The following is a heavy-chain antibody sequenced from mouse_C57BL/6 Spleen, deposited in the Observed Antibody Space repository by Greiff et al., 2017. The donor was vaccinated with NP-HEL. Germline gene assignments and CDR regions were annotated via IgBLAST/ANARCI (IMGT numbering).Heavy chain of an antibody. V-gene: IGHV14-2*01. CDR1: GFNIKDYY. Sequence: MQLKESGAELVKPGASVKLSCTASGFNIKDYYMHWVKQRTEQGLEWIGRIDPEDGETKYAPKFQGKATITADTSSNTAYLQLSSLTSEDTAVYYCARGEYYYGSSGEYYFDYWGQGTTLTVSS. CDR2: IDPEDGET. D-gene: IGHD1-1*01. J-gene: IGHJ2*01. CDR3: ARGEYYYGSSGEYYFDY.